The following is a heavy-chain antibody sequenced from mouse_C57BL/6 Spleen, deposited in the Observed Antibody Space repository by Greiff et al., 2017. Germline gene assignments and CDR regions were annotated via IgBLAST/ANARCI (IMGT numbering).Heavy chain of an antibody. CDR2: IYPRSGNT. CDR3: ARWITTVVATNYYAMDY. CDR1: GYTFTSYG. J-gene: IGHJ4*01. D-gene: IGHD1-1*01. V-gene: IGHV1-81*01. Sequence: QVQLQQSGAELARPGASVKLSCKASGYTFTSYGISWVQQRTGQGLEWIGEIYPRSGNTYYNEKFKGKATLTADKSSSTAYMELRSLTSEDSAVYFCARWITTVVATNYYAMDYWGQGTSVTVYS.